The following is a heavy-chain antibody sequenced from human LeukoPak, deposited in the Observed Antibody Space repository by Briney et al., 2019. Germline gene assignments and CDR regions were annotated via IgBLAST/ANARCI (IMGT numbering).Heavy chain of an antibody. V-gene: IGHV3-74*01. CDR2: LRTDGDKT. D-gene: IGHD2-2*03. CDR3: VRDHPGSNSLGY. J-gene: IGHJ4*02. Sequence: PGGSLRLSCAASGFTFRNYWMHWVRQAPGEGLEWVSRLRTDGDKTSYAASVRDRFTISRDNAKNMLYLQMNSLRVEDTALYYCVRDHPGSNSLGYWGQGTPVTVSS. CDR1: GFTFRNYW.